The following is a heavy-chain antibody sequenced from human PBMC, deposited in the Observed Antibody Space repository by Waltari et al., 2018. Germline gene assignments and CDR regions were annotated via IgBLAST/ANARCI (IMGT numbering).Heavy chain of an antibody. CDR2: ITHSGEIYHRGNT. D-gene: IGHD6-19*01. CDR1: DGSFSGSY. CDR3: AGPNRGWYK. Sequence: QVQLPQWGTGLLKPSETLSLTCAVYDGSFSGSYWSWIRQPPGKGLEWIGEITHSGEIYHRGNTNYNPSLKSRVTISLDTPRNEFSLRLSSVTAADTAVYFCAGPNRGWYKWGQGTLVTVSS. V-gene: IGHV4-34*01. J-gene: IGHJ4*02.